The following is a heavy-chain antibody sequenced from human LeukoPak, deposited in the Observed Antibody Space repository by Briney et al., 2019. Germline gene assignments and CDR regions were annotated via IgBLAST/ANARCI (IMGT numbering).Heavy chain of an antibody. CDR3: ALSYSASSYIDY. Sequence: PGGSLRLSCTVSGFPFSSYTMNWVRQAPGRGLEWVSSISSTSSYINYIDSVKGRFTIYRDNAKNSLYLQMSSLRAEDTAIYYCALSYSASSYIDYWGQGTLVTVSS. CDR1: GFPFSSYT. D-gene: IGHD6-6*01. V-gene: IGHV3-21*01. CDR2: ISSTSSYI. J-gene: IGHJ4*02.